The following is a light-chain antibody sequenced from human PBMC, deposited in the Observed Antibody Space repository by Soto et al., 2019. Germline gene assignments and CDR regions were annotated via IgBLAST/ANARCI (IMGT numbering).Light chain of an antibody. CDR3: QQSYNTPLS. Sequence: DIQMTQSPSSLSASLGDRVTITCRASQSISKYLNWYQQKPGAAPRLLIYAASTLHSGVPSRFSGSGSGTDFTLTINSLQPEDFATYYCQQSYNTPLSFGGGTKVDLK. CDR1: QSISKY. CDR2: AAS. V-gene: IGKV1-39*01. J-gene: IGKJ4*01.